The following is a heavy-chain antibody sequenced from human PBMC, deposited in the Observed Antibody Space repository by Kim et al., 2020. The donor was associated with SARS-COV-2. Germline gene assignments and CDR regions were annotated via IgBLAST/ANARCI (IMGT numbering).Heavy chain of an antibody. Sequence: GGSLRLSCAXSGFTFSSYGMHWVRQAPGKGLEWVAVISYDGSNKYYADSVKGRFTISRDNSKNTLYLQMNSLRAEDTAVYYCAKDLRAGYNYGPGWFDPWGQGTLVTVSS. J-gene: IGHJ5*02. D-gene: IGHD5-18*01. V-gene: IGHV3-30*18. CDR1: GFTFSSYG. CDR3: AKDLRAGYNYGPGWFDP. CDR2: ISYDGSNK.